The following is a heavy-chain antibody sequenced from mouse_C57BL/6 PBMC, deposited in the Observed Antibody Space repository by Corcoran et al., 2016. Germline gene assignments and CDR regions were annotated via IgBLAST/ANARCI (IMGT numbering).Heavy chain of an antibody. D-gene: IGHD1-1*01. CDR1: GYTFTDYN. Sequence: EVQLQQSGPVLVKPGATVNMSCKASGYTFTDYNMNWMKQSHGTSLEWIGVINPYNGGTSYNQTFKGKATLTVEKSSSTAYMELNSLTSEDSAVYYCARFNYYGSSYGYFDYWGQGTTLTVSS. CDR2: INPYNGGT. CDR3: ARFNYYGSSYGYFDY. V-gene: IGHV1-19*01. J-gene: IGHJ2*01.